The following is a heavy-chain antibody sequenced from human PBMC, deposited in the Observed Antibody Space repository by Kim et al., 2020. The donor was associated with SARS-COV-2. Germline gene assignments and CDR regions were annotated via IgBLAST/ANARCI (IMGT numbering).Heavy chain of an antibody. CDR2: ISGSGGST. D-gene: IGHD3-10*01. J-gene: IGHJ6*02. V-gene: IGHV3-23*01. CDR1: GFTFSSYA. CDR3: AKGAFHYADKRRYYYGSGSGVGYYYGMDV. Sequence: GGSLRLSCAASGFTFSSYAMSWVRQAPGKGLEWVSAISGSGGSTYYADSVKGRFTISRDNSKNTLYLQMNSLRAEDTAVYYCAKGAFHYADKRRYYYGSGSGVGYYYGMDVWGQGTTVTVSS.